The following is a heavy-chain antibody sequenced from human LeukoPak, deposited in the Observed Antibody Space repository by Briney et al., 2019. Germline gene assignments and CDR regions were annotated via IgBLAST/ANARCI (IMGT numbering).Heavy chain of an antibody. CDR1: GGSISSSSYY. J-gene: IGHJ4*02. CDR2: IYYSGST. CDR3: ARQRDYNSAWFDY. V-gene: IGHV4-39*01. D-gene: IGHD6-19*01. Sequence: SETLSLACIVPGGSISSSSYYWGWIRQPPGKGLEWIGRIYYSGSTYYNPSLKSRVTISVDTSKNQFSLKLTSVTAADTAVYYCARQRDYNSAWFDYWGQGTLVTVSS.